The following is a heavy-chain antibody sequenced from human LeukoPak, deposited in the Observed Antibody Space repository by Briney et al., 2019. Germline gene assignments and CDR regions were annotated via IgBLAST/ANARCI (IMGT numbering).Heavy chain of an antibody. CDR1: GGSISSYH. V-gene: IGHV4-59*01. CDR2: VYDSGST. Sequence: PSETLSLTCTVSGGSISSYHWSWIRQPPGRGLEWIGCVYDSGSTNYNPALMSRGTISSDTSKNQLSLNLTSVTAADTAVYYCARWMSKWNSVNYYYYYYMDVWGKGTTVTVSS. D-gene: IGHD1-7*01. CDR3: ARWMSKWNSVNYYYYYYMDV. J-gene: IGHJ6*03.